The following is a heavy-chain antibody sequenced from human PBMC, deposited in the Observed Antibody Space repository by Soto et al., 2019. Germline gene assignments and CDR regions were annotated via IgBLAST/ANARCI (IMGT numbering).Heavy chain of an antibody. D-gene: IGHD3-3*01. CDR2: ISSSSSTI. Sequence: EVQLVESGGGLVQPGGSLRLSCAASGFTFSSYSMNWVRQATGKGLERVSYISSSSSTIYYADSVKGRFTISRDNAKNSLYLKMNSLRSADKAVYYCAREGYDLWSGKKYFDSWGQGTLVTVSS. CDR3: AREGYDLWSGKKYFDS. V-gene: IGHV3-48*01. CDR1: GFTFSSYS. J-gene: IGHJ4*02.